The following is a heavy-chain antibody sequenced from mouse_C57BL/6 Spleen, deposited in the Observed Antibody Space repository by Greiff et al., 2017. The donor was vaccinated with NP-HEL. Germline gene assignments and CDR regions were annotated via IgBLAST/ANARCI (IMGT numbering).Heavy chain of an antibody. CDR3: ANKIDGYFAY. D-gene: IGHD2-3*01. J-gene: IGHJ3*01. V-gene: IGHV1-50*01. Sequence: VQLQQPGAELVKPGASVKLSCKASGYTFTSYWMQWVKQRPGQGLEWIGEIDPSDSYTNYNQKFKGKATLTVDTATSTDYMQLSSLTSEDSAVYYCANKIDGYFAYWGQGTLVTVSA. CDR1: GYTFTSYW. CDR2: IDPSDSYT.